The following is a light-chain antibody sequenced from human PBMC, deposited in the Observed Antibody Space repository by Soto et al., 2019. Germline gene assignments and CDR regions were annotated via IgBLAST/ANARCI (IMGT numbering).Light chain of an antibody. J-gene: IGLJ2*01. Sequence: QSVLTQPPSVSGAPGQRVTISCTGSSSNIGTGYDVHWYQQLPGTAPKLLIYGSSNRPSGVPDRFSGSKSGTSASLAITGLQAEAEADYYCQSYDSRLSGSVVFGGGTKLTVL. CDR1: SSNIGTGYD. CDR3: QSYDSRLSGSVV. CDR2: GSS. V-gene: IGLV1-40*01.